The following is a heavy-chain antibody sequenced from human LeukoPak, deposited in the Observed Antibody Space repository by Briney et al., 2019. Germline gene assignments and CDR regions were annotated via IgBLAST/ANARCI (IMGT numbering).Heavy chain of an antibody. CDR1: GGTFSSYA. V-gene: IGHV1-69*05. CDR3: ARARDILTGYDQYYFDY. CDR2: IIPIFGTA. J-gene: IGHJ4*02. D-gene: IGHD3-9*01. Sequence: ASVKVSCKASGGTFSSYAISWVRQAPGQGLEWMGVIIPIFGTANYSQTFQGRVTITTDESTSTAYMELSSLRSEDTAVYYCARARDILTGYDQYYFDYWGQGTLVTVSS.